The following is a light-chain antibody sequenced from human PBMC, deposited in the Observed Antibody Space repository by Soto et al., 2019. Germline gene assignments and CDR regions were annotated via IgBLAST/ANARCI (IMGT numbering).Light chain of an antibody. V-gene: IGKV3-11*01. Sequence: IWLTQSPATLSLSPGERATLSCRASQSVSSYLAWYQQKPGQAPRLLIYDASNRATGIPARFSGSGSGTDFTLTISSLEPEDFAVYYCQQRSNWPLTFGGGTKVEIK. CDR3: QQRSNWPLT. CDR1: QSVSSY. J-gene: IGKJ4*01. CDR2: DAS.